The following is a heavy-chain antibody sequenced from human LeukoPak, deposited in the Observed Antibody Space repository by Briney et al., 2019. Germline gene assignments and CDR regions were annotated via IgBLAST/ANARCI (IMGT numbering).Heavy chain of an antibody. D-gene: IGHD5-12*01. Sequence: PGGALRLSCAASGFTFSSYAMHWVRQAPGKGREGGAIISYDGTNRSYTDSVKGRCTISRDNSRNTLYLQVSSLRGEDTAVYYCAGATPSGLVRLWGQGTLVTVSS. CDR1: GFTFSSYA. CDR2: ISYDGTNR. CDR3: AGATPSGLVRL. V-gene: IGHV3-30-3*01. J-gene: IGHJ4*02.